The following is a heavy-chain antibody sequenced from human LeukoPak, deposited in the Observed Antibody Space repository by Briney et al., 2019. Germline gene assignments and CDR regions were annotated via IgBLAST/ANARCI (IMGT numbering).Heavy chain of an antibody. CDR1: GFTVSSNY. Sequence: GGSLRLSCAASGFTVSSNYMTWVRQAPGKGLEWLANIDQDGSETYYVDSVQGRFIVSRDNANNSLYLQMNSPRADDTAVYFCARDNVLFPAEFTWFDPWGQGTLVTVSS. V-gene: IGHV3-7*01. D-gene: IGHD2-2*01. CDR2: IDQDGSET. CDR3: ARDNVLFPAEFTWFDP. J-gene: IGHJ5*02.